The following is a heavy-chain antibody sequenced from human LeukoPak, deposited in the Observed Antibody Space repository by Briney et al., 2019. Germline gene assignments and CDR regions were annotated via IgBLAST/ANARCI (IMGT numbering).Heavy chain of an antibody. D-gene: IGHD4-17*01. J-gene: IGHJ4*02. CDR1: GYTFTGYY. V-gene: IGHV1-2*02. CDR2: INPDSGGT. CDR3: AREAGGMTTVTHFDY. Sequence: ASVKVSCKASGYTFTGYYMHWVRQAPGRGLEWMGWINPDSGGTIYAQKLEGRVTMTRDTPSSTTYMELSRLRSDDTAVYYCAREAGGMTTVTHFDYWGQGTLVTVSS.